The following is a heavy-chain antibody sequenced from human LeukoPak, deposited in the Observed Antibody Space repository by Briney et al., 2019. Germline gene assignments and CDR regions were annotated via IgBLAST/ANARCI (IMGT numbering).Heavy chain of an antibody. CDR1: GFTFDDYA. V-gene: IGHV3-9*01. CDR2: ISWNGGTV. Sequence: PGGSLRLSCAASGFTFDDYAMHWVRHAPGKGLEWVSGISWNGGTVGYADSVKGRFTISRDNAKKSLYLQMNSLRAVDTALYYCAQVRGYSYGFVENWGQGTLVTVSS. CDR3: AQVRGYSYGFVEN. D-gene: IGHD5-18*01. J-gene: IGHJ4*02.